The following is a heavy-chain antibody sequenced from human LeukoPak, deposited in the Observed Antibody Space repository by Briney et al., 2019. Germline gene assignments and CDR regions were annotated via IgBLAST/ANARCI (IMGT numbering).Heavy chain of an antibody. J-gene: IGHJ4*02. CDR2: ISSSSSYI. V-gene: IGHV3-21*01. D-gene: IGHD2-21*02. CDR1: GFNFDDYV. Sequence: GGSLRLSCAASGFNFDDYVMTWVRQAPGKGLEWVSSISSSSSYIYYADSVKGRFTISRDNAKNSLYLQMNSLRAEDTAVYYCARGGVVVTAIGYWGQGTLVTVSS. CDR3: ARGGVVVTAIGY.